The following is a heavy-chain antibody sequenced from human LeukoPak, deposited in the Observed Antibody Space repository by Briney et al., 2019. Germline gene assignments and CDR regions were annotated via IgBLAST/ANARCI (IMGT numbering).Heavy chain of an antibody. CDR3: ARVEGGSGILAHYYYYYMDV. CDR2: ISAYNGNT. J-gene: IGHJ6*03. CDR1: GYTFTSYG. D-gene: IGHD3-10*01. Sequence: ASVKVSCKASGYTFTSYGISWVRQAPGQGLEWMGWISAYNGNTNYAQKLQGRVTMTTDTSTSTAYMELRSLRSDDTAVYYCARVEGGSGILAHYYYYYMDVWGKGTTVTVSS. V-gene: IGHV1-18*01.